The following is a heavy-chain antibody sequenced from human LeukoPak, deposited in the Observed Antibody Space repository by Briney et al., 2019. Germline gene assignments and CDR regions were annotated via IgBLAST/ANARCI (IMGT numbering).Heavy chain of an antibody. V-gene: IGHV4-31*03. J-gene: IGHJ5*02. D-gene: IGHD6-19*01. Sequence: SQTLSLTCTVSGGSISSGGYYWSWIRQHPGKGLEWIGYIYYSGSTYYNPSLKSRVTISVDTSKNQFSLKLSSVTAADTAVYYCATEQWRDTNWLDPWGQGTLVTVSS. CDR1: GGSISSGGYY. CDR3: ATEQWRDTNWLDP. CDR2: IYYSGST.